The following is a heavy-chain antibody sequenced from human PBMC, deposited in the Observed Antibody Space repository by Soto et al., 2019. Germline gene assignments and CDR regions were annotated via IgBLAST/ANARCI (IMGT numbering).Heavy chain of an antibody. CDR2: IGPNSGDT. V-gene: IGHV1-2*02. CDR3: RRGRSVELVVFY. D-gene: IGHD1-7*01. Sequence: QVQLVQSGAEVKKSGASVKVSCKASGYTFTGHYIHWVRQAPGQGPEWMGEIGPNSGDTKYAQKFQGRVTMTRDTSITRVYMELSNLSPDDTAVYYCRRGRSVELVVFYWGQGALVTVYS. J-gene: IGHJ4*02. CDR1: GYTFTGHY.